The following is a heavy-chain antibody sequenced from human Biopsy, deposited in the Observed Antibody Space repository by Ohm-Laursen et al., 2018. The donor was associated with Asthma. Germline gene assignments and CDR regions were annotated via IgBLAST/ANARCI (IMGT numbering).Heavy chain of an antibody. D-gene: IGHD2-2*01. Sequence: SSVKLSCKSLGGTFNTSAMGWARQAPGQGIEWMGGINSVFGTTTYPQKFHDRVTITADDSTSTVYVELSSLRSEDTAVYYCARKAGSCISRTCYSLDFWGQGTLVTVSS. J-gene: IGHJ4*02. CDR3: ARKAGSCISRTCYSLDF. V-gene: IGHV1-69*01. CDR1: GGTFNTSA. CDR2: INSVFGTT.